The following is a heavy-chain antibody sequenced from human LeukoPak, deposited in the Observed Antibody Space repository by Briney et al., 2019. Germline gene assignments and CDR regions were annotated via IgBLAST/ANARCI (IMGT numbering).Heavy chain of an antibody. Sequence: LGGSLRLSCAASGFTFSSYSMNWVRQVPGKGLEWVSSISSSSSYIYYADSVKGRFTISRDTDKNSLYLQMNSLRAEDTAVYYCARDGLNSSSSEDYYYYYYMDVWGKGTTVTVSS. J-gene: IGHJ6*03. CDR1: GFTFSSYS. CDR2: ISSSSSYI. CDR3: ARDGLNSSSSEDYYYYYYMDV. V-gene: IGHV3-21*01. D-gene: IGHD6-6*01.